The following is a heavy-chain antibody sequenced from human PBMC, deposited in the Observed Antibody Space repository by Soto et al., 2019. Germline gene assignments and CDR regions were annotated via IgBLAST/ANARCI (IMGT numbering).Heavy chain of an antibody. V-gene: IGHV1-2*02. CDR2: INPNSGGT. J-gene: IGHJ3*02. CDR3: ARESRLVGAGAFDI. CDR1: GYTFTGYY. Sequence: QVQLVQSGAEGKKPGASVKVSCKASGYTFTGYYMHWVRQAPGQGLEWMGWINPNSGGTNYAQKVPGRVTMTRDTSNSTAYMELRRLRSDDTAVYYCARESRLVGAGAFDIWGQGTMVTVSS. D-gene: IGHD1-26*01.